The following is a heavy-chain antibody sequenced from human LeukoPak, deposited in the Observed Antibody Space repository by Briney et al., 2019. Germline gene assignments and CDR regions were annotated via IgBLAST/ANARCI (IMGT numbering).Heavy chain of an antibody. CDR2: ITSSSSYV. CDR1: GFTFSTYN. CDR3: ARGRQNSGSYSDAFDI. Sequence: GGSLRLSCEASGFTFSTYNMNWVRQAPGKRLEWVSSITSSSSYVFYADSVKGRFTISRDNAKNSLYLQMNSLRAEDTAVYYCARGRQNSGSYSDAFDIWGQGTVVTVSS. D-gene: IGHD1-26*01. V-gene: IGHV3-21*01. J-gene: IGHJ3*02.